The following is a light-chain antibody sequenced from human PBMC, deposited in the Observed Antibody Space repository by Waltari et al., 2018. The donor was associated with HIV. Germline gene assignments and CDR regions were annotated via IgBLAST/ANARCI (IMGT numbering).Light chain of an antibody. CDR3: QQSYSVPNT. J-gene: IGKJ2*01. CDR2: AGF. Sequence: DIQMTQFPSSLSASVGDRVTITCRASQNIVTYLNWYQQKPGKAPNHLSYAGFSLQSGVPSRFSGHRSGTDFTLTISRLQPEDVATYYCQQSYSVPNTFGQGTKVDIK. V-gene: IGKV1-39*01. CDR1: QNIVTY.